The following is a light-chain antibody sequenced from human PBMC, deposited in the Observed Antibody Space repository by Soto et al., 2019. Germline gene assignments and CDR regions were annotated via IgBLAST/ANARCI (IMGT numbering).Light chain of an antibody. V-gene: IGKV1-17*01. J-gene: IGKJ4*01. CDR1: QGIRND. CDR2: AAS. CDR3: QQYYSYPRT. Sequence: ITCRAIQGIRNDLSWYQQKPGKAPKRLIYAASSLHSGVPSRCSGRPTGTDCGLGISGQQPEHFATYYCQQYYSYPRTFGEGTKVDIK.